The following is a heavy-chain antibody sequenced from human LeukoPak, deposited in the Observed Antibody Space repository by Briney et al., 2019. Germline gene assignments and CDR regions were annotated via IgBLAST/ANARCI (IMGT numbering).Heavy chain of an antibody. CDR2: IYHSGSA. CDR1: GYSITSGYY. D-gene: IGHD6-6*01. V-gene: IGHV4-38-2*02. Sequence: PSETLSLTCTVSGYSITSGYYWAWIRQPPGKGLEWIGSIYHSGSAYYNPSLKSRVSISVDTSKNQFSLKLSSVTAADTAVYYCARDLSSSTTTRARNDYWGQGTLVIVSS. J-gene: IGHJ4*02. CDR3: ARDLSSSTTTRARNDY.